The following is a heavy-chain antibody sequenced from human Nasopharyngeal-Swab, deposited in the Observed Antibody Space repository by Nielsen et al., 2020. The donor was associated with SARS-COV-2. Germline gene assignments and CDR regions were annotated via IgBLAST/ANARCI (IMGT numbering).Heavy chain of an antibody. J-gene: IGHJ4*02. D-gene: IGHD4-17*01. CDR1: GFPFSSYA. CDR2: ISGSGGST. CDR3: APTVTTRYFDY. Sequence: LSLTCAASGFPFSSYAMSWVRQAPGKGLEWVSAISGSGGSTYYADSVKGRFTISRDNSKNTLYLQMNSLRAEDTAVYYCAPTVTTRYFDYWGQGTLVTVSS. V-gene: IGHV3-23*01.